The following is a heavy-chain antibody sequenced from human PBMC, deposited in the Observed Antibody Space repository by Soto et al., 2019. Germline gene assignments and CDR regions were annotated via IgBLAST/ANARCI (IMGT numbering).Heavy chain of an antibody. D-gene: IGHD2-8*02. Sequence: QVQLVESGGGVVQPGRSLRLSCAASGFTLSSYGMHWVRQAPGKGLEWVAVISKDGSVKYYADSVKGRFTISRDNSQNTLYLQMNSLGAEDTAVYYCTGEVASGYWGQGTLVTVSS. V-gene: IGHV3-30*03. CDR3: TGEVASGY. CDR2: ISKDGSVK. J-gene: IGHJ4*02. CDR1: GFTLSSYG.